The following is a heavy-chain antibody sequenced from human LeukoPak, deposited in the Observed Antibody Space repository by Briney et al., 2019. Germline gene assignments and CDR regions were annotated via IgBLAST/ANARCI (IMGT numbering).Heavy chain of an antibody. Sequence: GGSLRLSCAASGFTFSSYEMNWVRQAPGKGLEWVAFIRYDGSNKYYADSVKGRFTISRDNSKNTLYLQMNSLRAEDTAVYYCAKGVRGSGSSVIFDYWGQGTLVTVSS. CDR3: AKGVRGSGSSVIFDY. V-gene: IGHV3-30*02. D-gene: IGHD3-10*01. CDR1: GFTFSSYE. J-gene: IGHJ4*02. CDR2: IRYDGSNK.